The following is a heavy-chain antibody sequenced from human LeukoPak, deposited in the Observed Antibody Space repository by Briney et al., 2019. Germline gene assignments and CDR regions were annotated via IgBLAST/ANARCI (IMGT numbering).Heavy chain of an antibody. CDR2: ISRSVSTI. J-gene: IGHJ3*02. D-gene: IGHD2-15*01. CDR3: ARGGYCSGGTCYLFNAFDI. CDR1: GFTFSSYW. V-gene: IGHV3-48*04. Sequence: GGSLRLSCAASGFTFSSYWMNWVRQAPGKGLEWVSYISRSVSTIYYTDSVKGRFTISRDNAKNSLYLQMNSLRVEDTAVYYCARGGYCSGGTCYLFNAFDIWGQGTTVTVSS.